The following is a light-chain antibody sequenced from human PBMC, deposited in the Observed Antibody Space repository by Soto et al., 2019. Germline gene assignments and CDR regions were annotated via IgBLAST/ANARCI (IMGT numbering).Light chain of an antibody. CDR2: GAS. J-gene: IGKJ1*01. CDR1: QSIGYY. V-gene: IGKV3-15*01. Sequence: EIVMTQSPATLSVSPGERATLSCRASQSIGYYLAWYQEKPSQAPRLLIYGASTRATGIAARFSGSGSGTEFALTISSLQSEDFAVYYCQQFKNWPWTFGQGTKVDIK. CDR3: QQFKNWPWT.